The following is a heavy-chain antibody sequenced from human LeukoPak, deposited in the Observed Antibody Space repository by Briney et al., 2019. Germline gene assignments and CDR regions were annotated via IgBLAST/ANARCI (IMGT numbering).Heavy chain of an antibody. CDR3: ARPPYYDASDFDY. Sequence: GASVKVSCKASGYTFTSYYMHWVRQAPGQGLEWMGIINPSGGSTSYAQKFQGRVTMTRDTSISTAYMELSRLRSDDTAVYYCARPPYYDASDFDYWGQGTLVTVSS. CDR1: GYTFTSYY. CDR2: INPSGGST. V-gene: IGHV1-46*01. D-gene: IGHD3-22*01. J-gene: IGHJ4*02.